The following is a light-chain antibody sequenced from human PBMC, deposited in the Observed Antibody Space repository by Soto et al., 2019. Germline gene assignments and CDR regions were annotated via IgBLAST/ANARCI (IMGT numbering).Light chain of an antibody. CDR1: QSVSSY. V-gene: IGKV3-11*01. J-gene: IGKJ1*01. CDR3: QHRSNWPRT. Sequence: EIVLTQSPATLSSSPGERATLSCRASQSVSSYLAWYQQKPGQAPRLLIYDASDMATGIPARFSGSGSGTDFTLTISSLEPEDFAVYYCQHRSNWPRTFGQGTKVEIK. CDR2: DAS.